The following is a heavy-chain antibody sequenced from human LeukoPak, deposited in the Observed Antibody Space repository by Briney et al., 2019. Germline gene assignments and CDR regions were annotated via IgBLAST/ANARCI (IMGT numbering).Heavy chain of an antibody. CDR1: GFTFSSYS. J-gene: IGHJ3*02. CDR3: ARGAGVTDAFDI. Sequence: PGGSLRLSCVASGFTFSSYSMNWVRQAPGKGLELVSYISSSSSTIYYADSVKGRFTISRDNAKNSLYLQMNSLRAEDTAVYYYARGAGVTDAFDIWGQGTMVTVSS. V-gene: IGHV3-48*01. D-gene: IGHD2-8*01. CDR2: ISSSSSTI.